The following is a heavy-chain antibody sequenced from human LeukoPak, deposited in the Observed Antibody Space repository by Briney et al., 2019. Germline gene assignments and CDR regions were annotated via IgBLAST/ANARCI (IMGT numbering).Heavy chain of an antibody. CDR2: IYYSGST. V-gene: IGHV4-39*01. Sequence: SETLSLTCTVSGGSISSSSYYWGWIRQPPGKGLEWIGSIYYSGSTYCNPSLKSRVTISVDTSKNQFSLKLSSVTAADTAVYYCARLGYSGYTRYFDYWGQGTLVTVSS. D-gene: IGHD5-12*01. CDR1: GGSISSSSYY. CDR3: ARLGYSGYTRYFDY. J-gene: IGHJ4*02.